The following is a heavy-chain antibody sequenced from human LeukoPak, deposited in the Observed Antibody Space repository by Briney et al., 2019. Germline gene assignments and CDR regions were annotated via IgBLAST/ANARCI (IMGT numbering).Heavy chain of an antibody. D-gene: IGHD6-6*01. J-gene: IGHJ1*01. V-gene: IGHV3-30-3*02. CDR3: AQGGEYSSSSGYFQH. CDR2: ISYDGSNK. CDR1: GFTFSSYA. Sequence: GRSLRLSCAASGFTFSSYAMHWVRQAPGKGLEWVAVISYDGSNKYYADSVKGRFTISRDNSKNTLYLQMDSLRAEDTAVYYCAQGGEYSSSSGYFQHWGQGTLVTVSS.